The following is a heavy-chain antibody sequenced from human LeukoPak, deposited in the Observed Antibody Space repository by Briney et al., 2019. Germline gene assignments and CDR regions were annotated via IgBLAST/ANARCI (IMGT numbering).Heavy chain of an antibody. D-gene: IGHD3-10*01. Sequence: GGSLRLSCAASGFTFSSYAMSWVRQAPGEGPEWVSAISGSGGSTYYADSVKGRFTISRDNSKNTLYLQMNSLRAEDTAVYYCAKGHYGSGSYPTEFDVWGQGTTVTVSS. CDR2: ISGSGGST. CDR1: GFTFSSYA. J-gene: IGHJ6*02. CDR3: AKGHYGSGSYPTEFDV. V-gene: IGHV3-23*01.